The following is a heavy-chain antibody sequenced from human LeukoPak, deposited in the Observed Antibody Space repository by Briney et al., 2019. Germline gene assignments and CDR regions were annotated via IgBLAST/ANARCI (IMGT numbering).Heavy chain of an antibody. CDR1: GGSISSYY. J-gene: IGHJ6*03. CDR2: IYTNGST. D-gene: IGHD3-3*01. V-gene: IGHV4-4*07. CDR3: ARESTFTIFGVVTADYYYYMDV. Sequence: PSETLSLTCTVSGGSISSYYWSWIRQPAGKGLEWIGRIYTNGSTNYNPSLKSRVTMSVDTSKNQFSLKLSSVTAADTAVYYCARESTFTIFGVVTADYYYYMDVWGKGTTVTVSS.